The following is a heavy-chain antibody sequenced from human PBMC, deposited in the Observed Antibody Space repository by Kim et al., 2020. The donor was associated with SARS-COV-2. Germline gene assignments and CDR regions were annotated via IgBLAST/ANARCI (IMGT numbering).Heavy chain of an antibody. J-gene: IGHJ4*02. CDR2: ISGSGGST. CDR1: GFTFSSYA. V-gene: IGHV3-23*01. CDR3: AKNYDILTGYLMVGYYFDY. D-gene: IGHD3-9*01. Sequence: GGSLRLSCAASGFTFSSYAMSWVRQAPGKGLEWVSAISGSGGSTYYADSVKGRFTISRDNSKNTLYLQMNSLRAEDTAVYYCAKNYDILTGYLMVGYYFDYWGQGTLVTVSS.